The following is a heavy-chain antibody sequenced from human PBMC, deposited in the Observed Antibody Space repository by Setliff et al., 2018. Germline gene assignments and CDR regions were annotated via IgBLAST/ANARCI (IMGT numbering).Heavy chain of an antibody. Sequence: PGGSLRLSCAASGITFSTYSMNWVRQAPGKGLEWVSYISSRSDIIYCADSVKGRFTISRDNAKNSLYLQVNSLRAEDTAVYYCATNPRKGRSGGYYYDDPYYYYMDVWGKGTTVTVSS. CDR3: ATNPRKGRSGGYYYDDPYYYYMDV. V-gene: IGHV3-48*01. D-gene: IGHD3-22*01. CDR2: ISSRSDII. CDR1: GITFSTYS. J-gene: IGHJ6*03.